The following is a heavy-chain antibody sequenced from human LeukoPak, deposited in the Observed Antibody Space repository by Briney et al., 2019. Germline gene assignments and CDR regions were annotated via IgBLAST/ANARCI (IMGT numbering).Heavy chain of an antibody. CDR3: ARVGLWSEDY. CDR1: GASLSSSGYY. Sequence: SETLSLTCTVSGASLSSSGYYWNWIRQPPGKGLEWIGYIYHSGSAYYNPSLKSRVTISLDRSKNQFSLKLSSVTAADTAVYYCARVGLWSEDYWGQGTLVTVSS. V-gene: IGHV4-30-2*01. CDR2: IYHSGSA. J-gene: IGHJ4*02. D-gene: IGHD5-18*01.